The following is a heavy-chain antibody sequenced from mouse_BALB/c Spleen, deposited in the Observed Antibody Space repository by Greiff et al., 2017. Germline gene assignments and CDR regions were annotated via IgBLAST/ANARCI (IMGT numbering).Heavy chain of an antibody. CDR3: ARIPPIYDGYYGAMDY. V-gene: IGHV3-2*02. Sequence: EVKLLESGPGLVKPSQSLSLTCTVTGYSITSDYAWNWIRQFPGNKLEWMGYISYSGSTSYNPSLKSRISITRDTSKNQFFLQLNSVTTEDTATYYCARIPPIYDGYYGAMDYWGQGTSVTVSS. J-gene: IGHJ4*01. CDR1: GYSITSDYA. CDR2: ISYSGST. D-gene: IGHD2-3*01.